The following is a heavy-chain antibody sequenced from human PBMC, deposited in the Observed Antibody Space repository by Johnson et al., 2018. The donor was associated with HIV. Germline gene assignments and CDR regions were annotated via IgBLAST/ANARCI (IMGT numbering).Heavy chain of an antibody. Sequence: VQLVESGGGLVQPGGSLRLSCAASGFTFSRYWMNWVRQAPGKGLEWVANINQDGSEKYYVDSVKGRFTISRDNAKNSLYLQMNSLRAEDTAVYYCAKDSGVQGVIITGAFDIWGQGTMVTVSS. CDR2: INQDGSEK. CDR3: AKDSGVQGVIITGAFDI. V-gene: IGHV3-7*01. J-gene: IGHJ3*02. CDR1: GFTFSRYW. D-gene: IGHD3-10*01.